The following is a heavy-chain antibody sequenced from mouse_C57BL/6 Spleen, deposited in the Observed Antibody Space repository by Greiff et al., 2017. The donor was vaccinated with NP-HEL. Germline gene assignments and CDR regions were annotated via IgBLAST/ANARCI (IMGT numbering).Heavy chain of an antibody. CDR2: INPNNGGT. J-gene: IGHJ1*03. CDR1: GYTFTDYN. D-gene: IGHD1-1*02. Sequence: EVHLVESGPELVKPGASVKIPCKASGYTFTDYNMDWVKQSHGKSLEWIGDINPNNGGTIYNQKFKGKATLTVDKSSSTAYMELRSLTSEDTAVYYCARRGGIYWYFDVWGTGTTVTVSS. V-gene: IGHV1-18*01. CDR3: ARRGGIYWYFDV.